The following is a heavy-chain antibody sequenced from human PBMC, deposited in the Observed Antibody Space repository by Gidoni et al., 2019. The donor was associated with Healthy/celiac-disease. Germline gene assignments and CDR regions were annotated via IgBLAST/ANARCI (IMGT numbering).Heavy chain of an antibody. V-gene: IGHV3-23*04. J-gene: IGHJ4*02. CDR1: GFPFSSYS. D-gene: IGHD3-22*01. Sequence: EVQRVESGGALVHPGGSLKLSCAALGFPFSSYSMGWVRQDPGKGLEWVSAISGSGGSTYYADSVKGRFTISRDNSKNTLYLQMNSLRAEDTAVYYCAKEYPPITSYYDSSGYYDYWGQGTLVTVSS. CDR2: ISGSGGST. CDR3: AKEYPPITSYYDSSGYYDY.